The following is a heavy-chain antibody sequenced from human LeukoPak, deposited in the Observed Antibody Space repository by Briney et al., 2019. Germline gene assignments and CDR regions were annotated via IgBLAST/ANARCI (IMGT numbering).Heavy chain of an antibody. J-gene: IGHJ4*02. CDR3: GSLTVVAKDH. Sequence: PGGSLRLSCAASGFTLSTYWMHWVRRAPGKGLVGVAQINSDGSSTSYADSVKGRFTISRDNAKNTLYLQMINLRAEDTAVYYCGSLTVVAKDHWGQGTLVTVSS. V-gene: IGHV3-74*01. D-gene: IGHD3-22*01. CDR1: GFTLSTYW. CDR2: INSDGSST.